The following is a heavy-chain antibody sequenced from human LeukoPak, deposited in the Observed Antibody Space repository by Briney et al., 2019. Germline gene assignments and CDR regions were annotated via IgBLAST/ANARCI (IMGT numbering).Heavy chain of an antibody. CDR1: GYTFTSYA. D-gene: IGHD5-12*01. CDR3: ARGEGYSGYDQNFDY. J-gene: IGHJ4*02. V-gene: IGHV7-4-1*02. Sequence: ASVKVSCKASGYTFTSYAMHWVRQAPGQRLEWMGWINTNTGNPTYAQGFTGRFVFSLDTSVSTAYLQISSLKAEDTAVYYCARGEGYSGYDQNFDYWGQGTLVTVSS. CDR2: INTNTGNP.